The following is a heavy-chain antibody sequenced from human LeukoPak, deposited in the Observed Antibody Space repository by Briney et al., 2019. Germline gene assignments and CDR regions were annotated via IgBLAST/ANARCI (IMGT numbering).Heavy chain of an antibody. V-gene: IGHV3-20*04. D-gene: IGHD2-21*02. CDR3: ARELSTGIGYYYMDV. CDR1: GFTFDDYG. Sequence: GGSLRLSCAASGFTFDDYGMSWVRQAPEKGLEWVSSTNWNGGSTAYADSVKGRFTISRDNAKNSLYLQVNSPRAEDTALYYCARELSTGIGYYYMDVWGKGTTVTVSS. J-gene: IGHJ6*03. CDR2: TNWNGGST.